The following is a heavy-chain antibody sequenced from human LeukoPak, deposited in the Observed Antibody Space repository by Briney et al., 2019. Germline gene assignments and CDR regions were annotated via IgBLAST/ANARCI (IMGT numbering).Heavy chain of an antibody. CDR1: GGSISRGGYS. CDR3: ARGAVAGTAYYFDY. J-gene: IGHJ4*02. CDR2: IYHSGST. V-gene: IGHV4-30-2*01. D-gene: IGHD6-19*01. Sequence: PSQTLSLTCAVSGGSISRGGYSWSWIRQPPGKGLEWIGYIYHSGSTYYNPSLKSRVTISVDRSKNQFSLKLSSVTAADTAVYYCARGAVAGTAYYFDYWGQGTLVTVSS.